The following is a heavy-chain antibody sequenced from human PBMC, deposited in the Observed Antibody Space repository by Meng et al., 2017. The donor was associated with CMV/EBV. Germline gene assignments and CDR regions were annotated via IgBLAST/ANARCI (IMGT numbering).Heavy chain of an antibody. CDR3: ARHRQQLILHAFDI. CDR1: GGSISSSSYY. CDR2: IYYSGST. J-gene: IGHJ3*02. V-gene: IGHV4-39*01. D-gene: IGHD6-13*01. Sequence: SCTVSGGSISSSSYYWGWIRQPPGKGLEWIGSIYYSGSTYYNPSLKSRVTISVDTSKNQFSLKLSSVTAADTAVYYCARHRQQLILHAFDIWGQGTMVTVSS.